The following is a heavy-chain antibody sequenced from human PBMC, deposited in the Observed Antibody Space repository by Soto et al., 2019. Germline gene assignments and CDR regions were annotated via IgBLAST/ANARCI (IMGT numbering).Heavy chain of an antibody. J-gene: IGHJ3*02. CDR3: ASGPGYFDTYEAVESFDI. D-gene: IGHD3-22*01. Sequence: EVQLVESGGGLIHPGGSLRLSCTASGFTFNRFEMNWVRQAPGRGLEWVSYISSRSTSIYYADSVKGRFTISRDNAKNSLYLQMNSLRAEDTATYYCASGPGYFDTYEAVESFDIWGRGTLITVS. CDR1: GFTFNRFE. CDR2: ISSRSTSI. V-gene: IGHV3-48*03.